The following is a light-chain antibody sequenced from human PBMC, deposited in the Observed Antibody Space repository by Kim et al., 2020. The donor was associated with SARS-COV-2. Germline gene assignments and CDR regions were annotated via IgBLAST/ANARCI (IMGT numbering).Light chain of an antibody. CDR2: DAS. J-gene: IGKJ2*01. V-gene: IGKV3-11*01. CDR1: QSVSSY. Sequence: SPGDRATLSCRASQSVSSYLAWYQQNPGQAPRLLIYDASNRATGIPARFSGSGSGTDFTLTISSLEPEDFVVYYCQQRNNWPPGYTFGQGTKLEI. CDR3: QQRNNWPPGYT.